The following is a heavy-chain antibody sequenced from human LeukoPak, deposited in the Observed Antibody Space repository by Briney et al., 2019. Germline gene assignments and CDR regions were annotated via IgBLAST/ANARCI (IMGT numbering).Heavy chain of an antibody. CDR3: ARGHASIPD. J-gene: IGHJ4*02. CDR1: GYTFTSYG. CDR2: MNPNSGNT. Sequence: ASVKVSCKASGYTFTSYGISWVRQAPGQGLEWMGWMNPNSGNTGYAQKFQGRVTMTRNTSISTAYMELSSLRSEDTAVYYCARGHASIPDWGQGTLVTVSS. D-gene: IGHD2-2*01. V-gene: IGHV1-8*02.